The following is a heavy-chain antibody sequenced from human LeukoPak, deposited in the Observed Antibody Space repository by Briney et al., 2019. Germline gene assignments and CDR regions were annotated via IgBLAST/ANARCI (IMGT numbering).Heavy chain of an antibody. CDR1: GFSFSSSD. CDR3: ARDGHEQWSVLGVYHYGFDV. V-gene: IGHV3-21*06. CDR2: ISTTSDYI. D-gene: IGHD6-19*01. J-gene: IGHJ6*02. Sequence: PGGSLRLPCAASGFSFSSSDMNWVRQAPGKGLEWVSSISTTSDYIYHADSVKGRFTTSRDNAKNSLYLQMNSLRADDTGVYYCARDGHEQWSVLGVYHYGFDVWGQGTTLTVSS.